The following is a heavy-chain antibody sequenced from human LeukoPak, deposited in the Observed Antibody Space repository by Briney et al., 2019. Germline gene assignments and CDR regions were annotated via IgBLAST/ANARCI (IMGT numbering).Heavy chain of an antibody. Sequence: GGSLTLSCAASGFIFSSYAMRWVRQAPGKGLEWVSAISGSGGRTYYADSVKGRFTISSDNSKHTLYLPMNSLRAKDTAVYYCAKDLGGYQNYWGQGTLVTVSS. D-gene: IGHD5-12*01. CDR3: AKDLGGYQNY. CDR2: ISGSGGRT. CDR1: GFIFSSYA. V-gene: IGHV3-23*01. J-gene: IGHJ4*02.